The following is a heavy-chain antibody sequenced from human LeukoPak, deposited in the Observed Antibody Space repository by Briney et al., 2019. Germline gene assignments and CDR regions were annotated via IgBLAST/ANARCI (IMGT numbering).Heavy chain of an antibody. D-gene: IGHD3-10*01. Sequence: PGGSLRLSCAASGFTFGSYSMNWVRQAPGKGLEWISYISSSSSTLYYADSVEGRFTISRDNAMNSLYLQMDSLRAEATAVYYCTRIYGSGSYYTDWGQGTLVTVSS. V-gene: IGHV3-48*01. CDR3: TRIYGSGSYYTD. J-gene: IGHJ4*02. CDR2: ISSSSSTL. CDR1: GFTFGSYS.